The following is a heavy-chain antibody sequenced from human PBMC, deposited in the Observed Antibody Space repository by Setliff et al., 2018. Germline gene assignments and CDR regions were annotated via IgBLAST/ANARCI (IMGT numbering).Heavy chain of an antibody. CDR1: GGSFSDYY. D-gene: IGHD6-13*01. CDR3: ARDWAAAAGTAVGDGLDY. Sequence: SETLSLTCAVYGGSFSDYYWSWIRQPPGKGLEWIGEINHSGSTYYNPSLKSRVTISVDTSKNQFSLKLSSVTAADTAVYYCARDWAAAAGTAVGDGLDYWGQGTLVTVSS. J-gene: IGHJ4*02. CDR2: INHSGST. V-gene: IGHV4-34*01.